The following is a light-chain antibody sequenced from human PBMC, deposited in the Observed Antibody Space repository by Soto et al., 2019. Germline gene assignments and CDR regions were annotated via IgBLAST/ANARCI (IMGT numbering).Light chain of an antibody. CDR3: QQRSSWPGT. CDR1: QSVSSRY. V-gene: IGKV3D-20*02. Sequence: EIVLTQSRGTLSLSPGDTATLYCGASQSVSSRYLGWYQQRHGQAPRLLIYGASSRATGIPDRFSGSGYGTDFTLTISSLETKDFAIYYCQQRSSWPGTFGQGTRLEIK. CDR2: GAS. J-gene: IGKJ5*01.